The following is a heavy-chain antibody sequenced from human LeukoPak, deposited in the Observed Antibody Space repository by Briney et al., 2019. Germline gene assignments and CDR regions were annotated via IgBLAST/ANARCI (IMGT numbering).Heavy chain of an antibody. V-gene: IGHV4-59*08. CDR3: ARRGVEMAPVRPDNWFDP. Sequence: SETLSLTCTVSGGSISSSYWGWIRQPPGKGLEWIGYISYSGSTKYNPSLKGRVTLSVDTSKNQFSLKVNSVTAAATAVYYCARRGVEMAPVRPDNWFDPWGQGTLVTVSS. CDR1: GGSISSSY. J-gene: IGHJ5*02. D-gene: IGHD5-24*01. CDR2: ISYSGST.